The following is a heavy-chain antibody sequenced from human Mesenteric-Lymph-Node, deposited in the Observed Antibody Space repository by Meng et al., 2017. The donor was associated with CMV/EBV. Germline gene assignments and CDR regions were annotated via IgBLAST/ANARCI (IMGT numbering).Heavy chain of an antibody. J-gene: IGHJ5*02. CDR1: GDSVSSNSAA. D-gene: IGHD1-26*01. CDR2: TYYRSKWYS. CDR3: ASVGGGSYRAFDP. V-gene: IGHV6-1*01. Sequence: GDSVSSNSAARSWLRQSPSRGVGWLGRTYYRSKWYSDYGVSMKSQIPINPDTSKNQFSLQLNSVTPEDTAVYYCASVGGGSYRAFDPWGQGTLVTVSS.